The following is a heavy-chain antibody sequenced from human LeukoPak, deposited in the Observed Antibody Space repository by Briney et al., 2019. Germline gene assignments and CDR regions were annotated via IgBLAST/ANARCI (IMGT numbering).Heavy chain of an antibody. J-gene: IGHJ4*02. D-gene: IGHD6-19*01. V-gene: IGHV1-2*06. CDR2: INPNSGGT. CDR3: AREGQWLVKGYYFDY. CDR1: GYTFTGYY. Sequence: ASVKVSCKXSGYTFTGYYMHWVRQAPGQGLEWMGRINPNSGGTNYAQKFQGRVTMTRDTSISTAYMELSRLRSDDTAVYYCAREGQWLVKGYYFDYWGQGTLVTVSS.